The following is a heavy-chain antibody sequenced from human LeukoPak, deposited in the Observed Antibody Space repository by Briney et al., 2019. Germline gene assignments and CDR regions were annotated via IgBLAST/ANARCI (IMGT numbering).Heavy chain of an antibody. CDR2: LSSSGDSS. CDR3: VKNVGGDYYYYYGMDV. J-gene: IGHJ6*02. Sequence: GGSLRLSCSASGFTFSSYAMHWVRQAPGEGLEYISALSSSGDSSYHADSVKGRLTISRDNSKNTVYLQMSSLRTEDTAVYYCVKNVGGDYYYYYGMDVWGQGTTVTVSS. V-gene: IGHV3-64D*06. D-gene: IGHD3-16*01. CDR1: GFTFSSYA.